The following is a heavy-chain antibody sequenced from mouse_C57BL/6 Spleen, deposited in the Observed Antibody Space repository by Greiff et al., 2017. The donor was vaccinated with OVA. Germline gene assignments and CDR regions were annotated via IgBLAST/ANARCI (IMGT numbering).Heavy chain of an antibody. CDR2: ISYDGSN. V-gene: IGHV3-6*01. D-gene: IGHD2-4*01. Sequence: DVHLVESGPGLVKPSQSLSLTCSVTGYSITSGYYWNWIRQFPGNKLEWMGYISYDGSNNYNPSLKNRISITRDTSKNQFFLKLNSVTTEDTATYYCASIYYDYDWYFDVWGTGTTVTVSS. J-gene: IGHJ1*03. CDR1: GYSITSGYY. CDR3: ASIYYDYDWYFDV.